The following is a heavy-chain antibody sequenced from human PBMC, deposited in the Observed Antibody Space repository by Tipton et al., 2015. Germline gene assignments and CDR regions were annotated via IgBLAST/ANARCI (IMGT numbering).Heavy chain of an antibody. V-gene: IGHV4-4*07. CDR3: ARGGVSPRSGWFDP. CDR1: GDSIRNYY. Sequence: TLSLTCTLSGDSIRNYYWSWIRQPAGEGLEWIGRMYISGSKNVNPSLSGRVTMSLDTPTQEISLKLKSVTAADTAVYYCARGGVSPRSGWFDPWGQGTLVIVSS. J-gene: IGHJ5*02. CDR2: MYISGSK. D-gene: IGHD1-26*01.